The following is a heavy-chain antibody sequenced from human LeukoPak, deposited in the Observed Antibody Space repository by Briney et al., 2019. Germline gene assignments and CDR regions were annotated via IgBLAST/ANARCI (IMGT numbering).Heavy chain of an antibody. V-gene: IGHV3-23*01. CDR2: ISGSGEYT. D-gene: IGHD2-15*01. CDR1: GFTFSSYA. CDR3: ARDYCSGPKCYFIDY. J-gene: IGHJ4*02. Sequence: GGSLRLSCAASGFTFSSYAMTWVRQAPGKGLEWVSSISGSGEYTYYADSVEGRFTISRDNSKNTLYLQMNSLRAEDTAVYYCARDYCSGPKCYFIDYWGQGALVTVSS.